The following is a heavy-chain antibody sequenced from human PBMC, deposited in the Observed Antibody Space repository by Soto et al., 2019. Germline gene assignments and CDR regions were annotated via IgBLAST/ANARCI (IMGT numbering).Heavy chain of an antibody. Sequence: QVQLVESGGGVVQPGRSLRLSCVVSGFTFSRYGMHWVRQAPGKGLEWVAVIWSDGSIKYYADSVKGRFTISRDNSKNPLYLQMNSLRAEDTAVYYCARPGYYGSGSYSEYLQHWGQGTLVTVSS. CDR2: IWSDGSIK. D-gene: IGHD3-10*01. CDR3: ARPGYYGSGSYSEYLQH. V-gene: IGHV3-33*01. CDR1: GFTFSRYG. J-gene: IGHJ1*01.